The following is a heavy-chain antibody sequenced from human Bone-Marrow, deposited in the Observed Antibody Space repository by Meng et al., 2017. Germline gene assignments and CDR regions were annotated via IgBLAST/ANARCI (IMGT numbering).Heavy chain of an antibody. V-gene: IGHV1-46*01. CDR2: INPSGGST. D-gene: IGHD2-21*02. CDR3: ARDPHAYEIKPYCGGDCIDY. CDR1: GYTFTSYA. J-gene: IGHJ4*02. Sequence: ASVKVSCKASGYTFTSYAMNWVRQAPGQGLEWMGIINPSGGSTSYAQKFQGRVTMTRDTSTSTVYMELSSLRSEDTAVYYCARDPHAYEIKPYCGGDCIDYWGQGTLVTVSS.